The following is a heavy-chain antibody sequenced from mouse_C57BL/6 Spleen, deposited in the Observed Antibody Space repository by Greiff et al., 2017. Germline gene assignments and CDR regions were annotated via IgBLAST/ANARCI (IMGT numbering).Heavy chain of an antibody. J-gene: IGHJ4*01. CDR2: INPSSGYT. Sequence: VQLQQSGAELAKPGASVKLSCKASGYTFTSYWMHWVKQRPGQGLEWIGYINPSSGYTKYNQKSKDQATLTADKSSSTAYMQLSSLTYEDSAVYYCARDTVNYAMDYWGQGTSVTVSS. V-gene: IGHV1-7*01. D-gene: IGHD1-1*01. CDR1: GYTFTSYW. CDR3: ARDTVNYAMDY.